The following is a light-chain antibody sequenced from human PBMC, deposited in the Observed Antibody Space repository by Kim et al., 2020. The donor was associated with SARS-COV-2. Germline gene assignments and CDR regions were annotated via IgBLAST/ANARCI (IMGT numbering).Light chain of an antibody. CDR2: AAS. CDR1: QGISSY. Sequence: AIRMSQSPSSLSASTGDRVTITCRAGQGISSYLAWYQQKPGKAPKLLIYAASTLQSGVPSRFSGSGSGTDFTLTISCLQSEDFATYYCQQYYSYPPWTFGQGTKVDIK. CDR3: QQYYSYPPWT. V-gene: IGKV1-8*01. J-gene: IGKJ1*01.